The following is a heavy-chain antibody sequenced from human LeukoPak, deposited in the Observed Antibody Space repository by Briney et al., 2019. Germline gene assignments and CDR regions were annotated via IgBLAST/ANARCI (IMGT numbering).Heavy chain of an antibody. CDR2: ISCYNGKT. J-gene: IGHJ4*02. V-gene: IGHV1-18*01. D-gene: IGHD3-10*01. Sequence: ASVKVSCKASGYAFSSYGVSWVRQAPGQGGEGRGGISCYNGKTEYAQKFQGRVTITTDTSTTTVYMELRSLTSDDTAMYYCARDIGVSQFDYWGQGTRATVSS. CDR3: ARDIGVSQFDY. CDR1: GYAFSSYG.